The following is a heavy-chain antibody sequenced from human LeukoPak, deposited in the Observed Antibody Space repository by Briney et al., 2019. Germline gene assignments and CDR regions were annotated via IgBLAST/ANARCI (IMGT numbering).Heavy chain of an antibody. Sequence: SETLSLTCTVSGGSISSYYWSWFRQPPGKGLEWIGYIYQSGATSYNPSLRSRVTISIDMSKNQISLKLGSVTAADTAVYYCATGRSIRYFDYWGQGTLLSVSS. CDR1: GGSISSYY. CDR3: ATGRSIRYFDY. D-gene: IGHD3-9*01. V-gene: IGHV4-59*08. CDR2: IYQSGAT. J-gene: IGHJ4*02.